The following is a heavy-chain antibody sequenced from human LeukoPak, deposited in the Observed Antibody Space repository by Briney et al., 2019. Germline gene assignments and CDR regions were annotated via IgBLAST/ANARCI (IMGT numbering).Heavy chain of an antibody. Sequence: SETLSLTCTVSGGSISSYYWSWIRQPPGKGLEWIGYIYYSGSTNYNPSLKSRVTISVDTSKNQFSLKLSSVTAADTAVYYCARGRGAWFLSYYGMDVWGQGTTVTVSS. CDR3: ARGRGAWFLSYYGMDV. CDR2: IYYSGST. V-gene: IGHV4-59*12. J-gene: IGHJ6*02. CDR1: GGSISSYY. D-gene: IGHD3-22*01.